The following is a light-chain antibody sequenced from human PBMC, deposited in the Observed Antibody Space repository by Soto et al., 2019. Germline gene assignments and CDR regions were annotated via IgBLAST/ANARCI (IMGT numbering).Light chain of an antibody. V-gene: IGLV7-43*01. CDR2: GTY. CDR1: TGPVTSGHS. J-gene: IGLJ2*01. Sequence: QAVVTQEPSLTVSPGGTVTLTCASTTGPVTSGHSANWLQQRPGQAPRALIYGTYTRHSWTPARFSGSLLGDKAALTLSGVQPEDEADYYCLLNYDGVVVFGGGTKVTVL. CDR3: LLNYDGVVV.